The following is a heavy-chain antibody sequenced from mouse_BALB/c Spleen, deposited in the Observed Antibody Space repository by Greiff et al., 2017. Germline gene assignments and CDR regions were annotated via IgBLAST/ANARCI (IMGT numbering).Heavy chain of an antibody. D-gene: IGHD2-4*01. Sequence: EVKLEESGGGLVQPGGSRKLSCAASGFTFSSFGMHWVRQAPEKGLEWVAYISSGSSTIYYADTVKGRFTISRDNPKNTLFLQMTSLRSEDTAMYYCARSYYDYDKGAWFAYWGQGTLVTVSA. J-gene: IGHJ3*01. CDR3: ARSYYDYDKGAWFAY. CDR1: GFTFSSFG. V-gene: IGHV5-17*02. CDR2: ISSGSSTI.